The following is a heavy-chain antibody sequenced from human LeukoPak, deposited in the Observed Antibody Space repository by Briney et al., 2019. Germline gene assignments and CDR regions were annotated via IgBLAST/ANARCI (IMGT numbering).Heavy chain of an antibody. CDR1: GFTFSNAW. CDR2: IKSKTDGGTT. J-gene: IGHJ6*03. CDR3: TTLDGSGSYYNVLSNYYMDV. Sequence: GGSLRLSCAASGFTFSNAWMSWVRQAPGKGLEWVGRIKSKTDGGTTDYAAPVKGRFTISRDDSKNTLYLQMNSLKTEDTAVYYCTTLDGSGSYYNVLSNYYMDVWGKGTTVTVS. V-gene: IGHV3-15*01. D-gene: IGHD3-10*01.